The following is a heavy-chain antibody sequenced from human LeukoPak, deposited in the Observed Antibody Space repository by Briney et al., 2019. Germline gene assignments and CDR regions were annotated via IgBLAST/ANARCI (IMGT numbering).Heavy chain of an antibody. CDR1: GGSISGYY. CDR3: ARGGVRGFDY. V-gene: IGHV4-59*01. Sequence: SETLSLTCTVSGGSISGYYWSWIRQPPGKGLEWIGYIYYSGSTNYNPSLKSRVTISVDTSKNQFSLKLSSVTAADTAVYYCARGGVRGFDYWGQGTLVTVSS. J-gene: IGHJ4*02. D-gene: IGHD3-10*01. CDR2: IYYSGST.